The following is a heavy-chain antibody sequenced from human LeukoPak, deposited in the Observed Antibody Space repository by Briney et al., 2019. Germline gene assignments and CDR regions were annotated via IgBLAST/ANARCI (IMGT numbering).Heavy chain of an antibody. V-gene: IGHV3-23*01. J-gene: IGHJ4*02. CDR3: AKDRSGSYSETYFDY. CDR2: ISGSGGST. Sequence: PSETLSLTCTVSGGSISSYYWSWVRQAPGKGLEWVSAISGSGGSTYYADSVKGRFTISRDNSKNTLYLQMNSLRAEDTAVYYCAKDRSGSYSETYFDYWGQGTLVTVSS. CDR1: GGSISSYY. D-gene: IGHD1-26*01.